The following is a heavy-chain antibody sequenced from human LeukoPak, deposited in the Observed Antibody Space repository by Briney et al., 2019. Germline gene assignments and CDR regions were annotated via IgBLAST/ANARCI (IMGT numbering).Heavy chain of an antibody. CDR1: GFTFSSYE. D-gene: IGHD1-26*01. CDR2: IRYDGRNK. CDR3: AKDRVGAPPGYHFDY. J-gene: IGHJ4*02. Sequence: GGSLRLSCAASGFTFSSYEMNWVRQAPGKGLEWVTFIRYDGRNKYYADSVKGRFTISRDTPKNTLYLQMNSLRADDTAVYYCAKDRVGAPPGYHFDYWGQGTLVTVSS. V-gene: IGHV3-30*02.